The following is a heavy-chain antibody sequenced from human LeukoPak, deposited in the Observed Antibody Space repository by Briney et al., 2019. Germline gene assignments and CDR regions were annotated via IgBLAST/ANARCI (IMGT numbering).Heavy chain of an antibody. CDR3: ARHRSNYAGPNWFDP. D-gene: IGHD4-11*01. V-gene: IGHV4-39*01. J-gene: IGHJ5*02. Sequence: ETLSLTCTVSGGYISSGSYYRGWIRQPPGKGLEWIGSIYYSGSTYYNPSLKSRVTISVDTSKNQFSLKLSSVTAPDTAVYYCARHRSNYAGPNWFDPWGQGTLVTVSS. CDR2: IYYSGST. CDR1: GGYISSGSYY.